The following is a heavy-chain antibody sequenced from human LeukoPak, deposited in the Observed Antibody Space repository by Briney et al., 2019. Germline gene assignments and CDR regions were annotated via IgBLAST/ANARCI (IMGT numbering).Heavy chain of an antibody. D-gene: IGHD2-15*01. Sequence: GGSLRLSCAASGFTFSRYWMSWVRQAPGKGPEWVANINQNGNEKDYMDSVKGRFTISRDNAQNSLYLQMNNLSAEDTAMYYCARGADGVSSNSRGWFDPWGQGTLVTVSS. CDR1: GFTFSRYW. CDR2: INQNGNEK. V-gene: IGHV3-7*01. CDR3: ARGADGVSSNSRGWFDP. J-gene: IGHJ5*02.